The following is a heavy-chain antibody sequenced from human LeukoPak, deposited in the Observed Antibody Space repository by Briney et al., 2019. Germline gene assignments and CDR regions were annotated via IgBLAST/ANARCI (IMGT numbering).Heavy chain of an antibody. CDR1: GFTFSDYA. V-gene: IGHV3-11*05. J-gene: IGHJ1*01. Sequence: GGSLRLSCAASGFTFSDYAINWVRQAPGKGLEWVSYISSSSSYTNYADSVKGRFTISRDNAKNSLYLQMNSLRAEDTAVYYCARAIGYCSSTSCYSEYFQHWGQGTLVTVSS. D-gene: IGHD2-2*01. CDR2: ISSSSSYT. CDR3: ARAIGYCSSTSCYSEYFQH.